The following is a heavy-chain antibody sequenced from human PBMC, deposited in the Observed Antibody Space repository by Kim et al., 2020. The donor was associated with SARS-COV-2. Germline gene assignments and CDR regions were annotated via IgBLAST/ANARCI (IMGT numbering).Heavy chain of an antibody. D-gene: IGHD1-1*01. CDR1: GFTFRNYA. CDR2: ISGSGDNT. V-gene: IGHV3-23*01. J-gene: IGHJ4*02. Sequence: GGSLRLSCAASGFTFRNYAMSWVRQAPGKGLEWVSSISGSGDNTHYADSVKGRFTISRDNSKNTLYLQMNSLRAEDTAVYYCAKDPYLFSTTFDYWGQGTLVTVSS. CDR3: AKDPYLFSTTFDY.